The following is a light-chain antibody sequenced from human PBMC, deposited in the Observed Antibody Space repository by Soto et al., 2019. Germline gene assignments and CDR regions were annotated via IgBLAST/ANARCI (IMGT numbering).Light chain of an antibody. V-gene: IGKV3-20*01. CDR1: QSVSSSY. CDR3: QQYGSSPNT. J-gene: IGKJ2*01. CDR2: GAS. Sequence: EIVLTQSPGTLSLSPGERATLSCRASQSVSSSYLAWYQQQPDQAPRLIIYGASSRASGIPDRFSGSGSGTDFTLTSRRLEPEDFAVYYCQQYGSSPNTFGQGTKLEIK.